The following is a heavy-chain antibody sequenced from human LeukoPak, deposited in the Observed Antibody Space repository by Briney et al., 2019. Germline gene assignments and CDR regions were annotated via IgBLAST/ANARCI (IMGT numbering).Heavy chain of an antibody. V-gene: IGHV1-8*02. CDR3: ARVSEETGSDY. D-gene: IGHD3-10*01. Sequence: ASVKVSCKTSGYIFTSYDINWVRQATGQGLEWMGWMDPNSGKTGYAQKFQGRVTMTRDKSTSTVYMELSRLRSEDTAVYYCARVSEETGSDYWGQGTLVTVSS. J-gene: IGHJ4*02. CDR2: MDPNSGKT. CDR1: GYIFTSYD.